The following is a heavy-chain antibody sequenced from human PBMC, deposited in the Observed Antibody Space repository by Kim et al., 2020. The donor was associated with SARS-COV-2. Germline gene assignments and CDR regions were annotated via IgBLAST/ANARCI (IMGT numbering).Heavy chain of an antibody. CDR3: ARASRSTIFGVVTAPGAFDI. CDR2: IYYSGST. V-gene: IGHV4-59*01. Sequence: SETLSLTCTVSGGSISSYYWSWIRQPPGKGLEWIGYIYYSGSTNYNPSLKSRVTISVDTSKNQFSLKLSSVTAADTAVYYCARASRSTIFGVVTAPGAFDIWGQGTMVIVSS. J-gene: IGHJ3*02. D-gene: IGHD3-3*01. CDR1: GGSISSYY.